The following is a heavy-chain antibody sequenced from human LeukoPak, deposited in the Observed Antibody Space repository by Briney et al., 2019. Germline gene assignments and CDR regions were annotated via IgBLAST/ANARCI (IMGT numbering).Heavy chain of an antibody. CDR1: GGSFSGYY. CDR3: ASRAAALDY. Sequence: PSETLSLTCAVYGGSFSGYYWSWIRQPPGKGLEWIGEINHSGSTNYKPSLKSRVTISVDTSKNQFSLKLSSVTAADTAVYYCASRAAALDYWGQGTLVTVSS. V-gene: IGHV4-34*01. J-gene: IGHJ4*02. D-gene: IGHD6-13*01. CDR2: INHSGST.